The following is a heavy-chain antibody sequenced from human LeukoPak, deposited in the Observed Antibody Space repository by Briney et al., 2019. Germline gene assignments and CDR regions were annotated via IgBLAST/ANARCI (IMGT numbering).Heavy chain of an antibody. CDR3: AEVDSSGYQIDY. CDR2: IYYSGNT. CDR1: GASISSGTSY. D-gene: IGHD3-22*01. Sequence: SETLSLTCTVSGASISSGTSYWSWIRQHPGKGLEWIGYIYYSGNTYYSPSLKGRLTISVDTSKNQFSLNLSSVTAADTAVYYCAEVDSSGYQIDYWGQGTLVTVSS. V-gene: IGHV4-31*03. J-gene: IGHJ4*02.